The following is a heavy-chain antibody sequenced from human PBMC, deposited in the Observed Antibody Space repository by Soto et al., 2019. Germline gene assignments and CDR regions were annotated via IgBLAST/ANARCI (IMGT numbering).Heavy chain of an antibody. CDR1: VFTFGSYW. J-gene: IGHJ6*02. V-gene: IGHV3-74*01. CDR2: IDSDGSST. CDR3: ARGRPYGMDV. Sequence: PGGSLRLSCAASVFTFGSYWMNWVRQAPGKGLVWVSRIDSDGSSTTYADSVKGRFTTSRDNAKNTLYLQMSSLRVEDTAVYYCARGRPYGMDVWGQGTTVTVSS.